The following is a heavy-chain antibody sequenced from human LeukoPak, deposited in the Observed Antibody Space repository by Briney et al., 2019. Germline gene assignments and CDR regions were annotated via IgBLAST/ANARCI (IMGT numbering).Heavy chain of an antibody. CDR3: ARGNQLNYYDSSGYYWGDAFDI. CDR2: ISSSSSYI. D-gene: IGHD3-22*01. J-gene: IGHJ3*02. CDR1: GFTFSSYS. Sequence: GGSLRLSCAASGFTFSSYSMNWVRRAPGKGLEWVSSISSSSSYIYYADPVKGRFTISRGNAKNSLYLQMNSLRAEDTAVYYCARGNQLNYYDSSGYYWGDAFDIWGQGTMVTVSS. V-gene: IGHV3-21*01.